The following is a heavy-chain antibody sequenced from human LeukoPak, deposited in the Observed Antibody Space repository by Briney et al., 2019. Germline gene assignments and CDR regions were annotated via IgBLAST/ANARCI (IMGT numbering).Heavy chain of an antibody. CDR1: HDSISDSGYY. CDR2: MYHSGTS. J-gene: IGHJ4*02. Sequence: SETLSLTCTVSHDSISDSGYYWSWIRQPPGKGLEWIGYMYHSGTSDYNPSLKSRLTITGDRSKNQISLRLSSVTAADTAVYYCARASARYYFDQWGQGILVTVSS. D-gene: IGHD4-17*01. V-gene: IGHV4-30-2*01. CDR3: ARASARYYFDQ.